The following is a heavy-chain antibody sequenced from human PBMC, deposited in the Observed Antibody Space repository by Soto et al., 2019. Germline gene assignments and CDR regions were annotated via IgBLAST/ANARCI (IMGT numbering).Heavy chain of an antibody. V-gene: IGHV1-2*02. CDR2: INAHSGGT. CDR1: GFSFTGYY. D-gene: IGHD5-12*01. CDR3: ARHHGPTTSENWFDP. J-gene: IGHJ5*02. Sequence: ASVKVSCKASGFSFTGYYIHWLRQAPGQGLEWMGWINAHSGGTEYAQKFQGRVTLTRDTSIATAYLELRSLRSDDTAVYYCARHHGPTTSENWFDPWGQGTLVTVSS.